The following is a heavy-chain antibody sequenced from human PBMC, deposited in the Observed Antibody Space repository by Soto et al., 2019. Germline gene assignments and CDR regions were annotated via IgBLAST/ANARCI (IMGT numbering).Heavy chain of an antibody. CDR1: GGSISSYY. D-gene: IGHD3-16*01. CDR3: ARCGLDYGMDV. Sequence: PSETLSLTCTVSGGSISSYYWCWTRQPAGKGLEWIGRFYPTGKTNYNPSPQSRLTMSADTSRNQFSLNLTSVTAADTAVYYCARCGLDYGMDVWGQGTTVTVSS. V-gene: IGHV4-4*07. CDR2: FYPTGKT. J-gene: IGHJ6*02.